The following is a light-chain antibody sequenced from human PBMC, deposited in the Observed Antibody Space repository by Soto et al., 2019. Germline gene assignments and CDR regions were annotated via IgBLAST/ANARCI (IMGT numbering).Light chain of an antibody. CDR2: NGS. Sequence: EIVMTQSPDPLSGSPGETVTLSCRRSHVIYTNLAWYQQQPAQAPRLLISNGSTRATGIPDRFSGSGSGTDFTPTISRLEPEDFAVYYCQQYSTYTPRTFGQGTKVDIK. CDR1: HVIYTN. J-gene: IGKJ1*01. V-gene: IGKV3-15*01. CDR3: QQYSTYTPRT.